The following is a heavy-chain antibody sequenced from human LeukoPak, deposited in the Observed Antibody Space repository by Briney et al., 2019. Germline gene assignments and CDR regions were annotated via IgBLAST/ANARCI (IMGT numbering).Heavy chain of an antibody. CDR2: ISGSGGST. Sequence: GGSLRLSCAASGFTFSSYAMSWVRQAPGKGLEWVSAISGSGGSTYYADSVKGRFTISRDNSKNTLYLQMNSLRAEDTAVYYCAKGDAYCSGGSCYLYYFDYCGQGTLVTVSS. D-gene: IGHD2-15*01. V-gene: IGHV3-23*01. CDR3: AKGDAYCSGGSCYLYYFDY. CDR1: GFTFSSYA. J-gene: IGHJ4*02.